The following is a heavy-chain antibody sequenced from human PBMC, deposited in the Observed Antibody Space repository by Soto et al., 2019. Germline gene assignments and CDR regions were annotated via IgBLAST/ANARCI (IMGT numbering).Heavy chain of an antibody. CDR2: ISAYNGKT. Sequence: ASVKVSCKASGYTFTSYGISWVRQAPGQGLEGMGWISAYNGKTNYAQKLQGRVTMTTDTSTSPGYMELRSLRADDTAVYYCARGDSIALAVLDPYYYYGIDVWGQGTPVTVSS. CDR3: ARGDSIALAVLDPYYYYGIDV. J-gene: IGHJ6*02. CDR1: GYTFTSYG. D-gene: IGHD6-19*01. V-gene: IGHV1-18*01.